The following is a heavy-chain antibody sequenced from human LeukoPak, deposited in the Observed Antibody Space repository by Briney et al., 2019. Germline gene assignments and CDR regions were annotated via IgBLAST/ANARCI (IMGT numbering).Heavy chain of an antibody. V-gene: IGHV3-15*01. CDR3: TTGAQYDYVWGSYGDR. D-gene: IGHD3-16*01. J-gene: IGHJ4*02. Sequence: GGSLRLSCAAYGFTFSNAWMSWVRQAPGKGMEWVGRIKSKTDGGTTDYAAPVKGRFTISRDDSKNTLYLQMNSLKTEDTAVYHCTTGAQYDYVWGSYGDRWGQGTLVTVSS. CDR1: GFTFSNAW. CDR2: IKSKTDGGTT.